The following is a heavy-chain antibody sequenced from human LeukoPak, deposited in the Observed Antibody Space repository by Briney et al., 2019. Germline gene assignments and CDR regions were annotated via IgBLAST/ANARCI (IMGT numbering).Heavy chain of an antibody. Sequence: PSETLSLTCGVSGGSFSGYYCNWIRQAPGKGLEWIGEINHNGSTSSNPSLKSRVTISVDTSKSRFSLKLNSATAADTAVYYCVRGFLGLDGGVWGQGTTVTVSS. CDR1: GGSFSGYY. V-gene: IGHV4-34*01. D-gene: IGHD1-26*01. J-gene: IGHJ6*02. CDR2: INHNGST. CDR3: VRGFLGLDGGV.